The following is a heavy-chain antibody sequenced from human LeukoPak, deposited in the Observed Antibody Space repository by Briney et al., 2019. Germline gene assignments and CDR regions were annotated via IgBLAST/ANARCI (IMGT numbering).Heavy chain of an antibody. CDR1: GFTFSSYS. CDR3: AKEEMAPITSQVIDL. CDR2: ISSSSSTI. Sequence: GGTLRLSCAASGFTFSSYSMNWVRQAPGKGLEWVSYISSSSSTIYYADSVKGRFAISRDNSKNTLYLQMNSLRVADTAVYYCAKEEMAPITSQVIDLWGQGTLVTVSS. V-gene: IGHV3-48*01. J-gene: IGHJ4*02. D-gene: IGHD5-24*01.